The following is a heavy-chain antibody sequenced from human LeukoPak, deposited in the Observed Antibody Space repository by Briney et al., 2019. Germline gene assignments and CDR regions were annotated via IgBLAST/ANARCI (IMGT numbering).Heavy chain of an antibody. CDR3: AKSGCNSSNCFLGWFDP. CDR2: VSSSGGST. V-gene: IGHV3-23*01. D-gene: IGHD2-2*01. CDR1: GFTFSSYA. Sequence: GGPLRLSCAASGFTFSSYAMSWVRQAPGKGLEWVSTVSSSGGSTYYADSVKGRFTISRDNSKNTLYLQMNTLRAEDTAVYHCAKSGCNSSNCFLGWFDPWGQGTLVTVSS. J-gene: IGHJ5*02.